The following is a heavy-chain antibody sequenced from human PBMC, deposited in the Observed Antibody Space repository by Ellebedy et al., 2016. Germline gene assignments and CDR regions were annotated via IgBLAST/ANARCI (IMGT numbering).Heavy chain of an antibody. CDR2: ISGSGGST. J-gene: IGHJ4*02. Sequence: GGSLRLXXAASGFTFSSYAMSWVRQAPGKGLEWVSAISGSGGSTYYADSVKGRFTISRDNSKNTLYLQMNSLRAEDTAVYYCAKDRDIVATITDYWGQGTLVTVSS. D-gene: IGHD5-12*01. CDR3: AKDRDIVATITDY. CDR1: GFTFSSYA. V-gene: IGHV3-23*01.